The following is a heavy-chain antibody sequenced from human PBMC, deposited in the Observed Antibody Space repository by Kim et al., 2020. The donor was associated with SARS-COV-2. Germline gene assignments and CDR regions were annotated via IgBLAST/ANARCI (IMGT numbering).Heavy chain of an antibody. D-gene: IGHD6-13*01. J-gene: IGHJ5*02. V-gene: IGHV4-59*01. CDR2: IYYSGST. Sequence: SETLSLTCIVSGGSISSYYWSWIRQPPGKGLEWIGYIYYSGSTNYNPSLKSRDTISVDTSKNQFSLKLRPVITADTAVYYCARVVSGYSSTWDWFDPCGQGALVTVSS. CDR3: ARVVSGYSSTWDWFDP. CDR1: GGSISSYY.